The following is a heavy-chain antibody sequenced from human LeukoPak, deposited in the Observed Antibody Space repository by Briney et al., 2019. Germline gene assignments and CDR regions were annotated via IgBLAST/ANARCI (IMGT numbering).Heavy chain of an antibody. V-gene: IGHV4-59*01. CDR2: IYYSGST. CDR1: GGSISSYY. J-gene: IGHJ1*01. CDR3: ASISSFRSRQVFQH. D-gene: IGHD6-13*01. Sequence: SETLSLTCTVSGGSISSYYWSWIRQPPGKGLEWIGYIYYSGSTNYNPSLKSRVTISVDTSKNQFSLKLSSVTAADTAVYYCASISSFRSRQVFQHWGQGTLVTVSS.